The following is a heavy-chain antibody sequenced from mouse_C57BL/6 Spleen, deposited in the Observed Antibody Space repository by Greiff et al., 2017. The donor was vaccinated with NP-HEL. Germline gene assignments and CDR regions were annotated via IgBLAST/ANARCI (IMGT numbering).Heavy chain of an antibody. CDR1: GYSITSGYY. CDR3: ARDPHYYYGSGGFAY. V-gene: IGHV3-6*01. Sequence: EVKLMESGPGLVKPSQSLSLTCSVTGYSITSGYYWNWIRQFPGNKLEWMGYISYDGSNNYNPSLKNRISITRDTSKNQFFLKLNSVTTEDTATYYCARDPHYYYGSGGFAYWGQGTLVTVSA. D-gene: IGHD1-1*01. CDR2: ISYDGSN. J-gene: IGHJ3*01.